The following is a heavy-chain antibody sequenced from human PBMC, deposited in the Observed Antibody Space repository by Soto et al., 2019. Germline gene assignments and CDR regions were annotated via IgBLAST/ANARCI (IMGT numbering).Heavy chain of an antibody. J-gene: IGHJ1*01. Sequence: ASVKVSCKASGYTFTSYGISWVRQAPGQGLEWMGWISAYNGNTNYAQKLQGRVNMTTDTSTSTAYMELNSLRAEDTAVYYCARPVGASGYFQHWGQGTLVTVSS. D-gene: IGHD1-26*01. CDR2: ISAYNGNT. CDR1: GYTFTSYG. CDR3: ARPVGASGYFQH. V-gene: IGHV1-18*01.